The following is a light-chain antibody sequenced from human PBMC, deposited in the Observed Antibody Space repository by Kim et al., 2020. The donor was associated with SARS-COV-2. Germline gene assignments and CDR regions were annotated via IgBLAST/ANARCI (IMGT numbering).Light chain of an antibody. Sequence: SYELTQPPSVSVSPGQTATITCSGHKLGDKFAFWYQQRPGQSPLLVIYRDDQRPSGIPERFSGSNSEKTATLTISGTQALDEAVYYCQAWDSSSEWVFGG. J-gene: IGLJ3*02. CDR3: QAWDSSSEWV. CDR1: KLGDKF. CDR2: RDD. V-gene: IGLV3-1*01.